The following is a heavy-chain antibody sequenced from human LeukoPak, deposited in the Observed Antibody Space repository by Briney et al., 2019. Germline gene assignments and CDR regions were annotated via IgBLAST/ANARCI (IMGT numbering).Heavy chain of an antibody. CDR2: ISSSSSYI. Sequence: GGSLRLSCAASGFTFSSYSMNWVRQAPGKGLEWVSSISSSSSYIYYADSVKGRFTISRDNAKNSLFLQMNSLRAEDTAVYYCARDRYCGSSTSCYGRFDYWGQGTLVTVSS. V-gene: IGHV3-21*01. CDR1: GFTFSSYS. J-gene: IGHJ4*02. CDR3: ARDRYCGSSTSCYGRFDY. D-gene: IGHD2-2*01.